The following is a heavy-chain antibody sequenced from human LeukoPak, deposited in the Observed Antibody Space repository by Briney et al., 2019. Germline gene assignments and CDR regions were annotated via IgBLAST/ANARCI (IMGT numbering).Heavy chain of an antibody. J-gene: IGHJ4*02. D-gene: IGHD1-26*01. CDR2: IYYSGNT. CDR1: GGSFSGYY. Sequence: SETLSLTCAVYGGSFSGYYWGWIRQPPGKGLEWIGSIYYSGNTYYNPSLKSRVTISVYTSNNQFSLKLSSVTAADTAVYYCARHLPRGVGLCYFDSWGQGTLVTVSS. V-gene: IGHV4-34*01. CDR3: ARHLPRGVGLCYFDS.